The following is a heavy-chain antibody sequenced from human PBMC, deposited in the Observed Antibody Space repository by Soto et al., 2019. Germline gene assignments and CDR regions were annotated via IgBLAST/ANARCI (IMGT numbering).Heavy chain of an antibody. CDR3: ARGLVLYYYYGMDV. CDR1: GGSINSYY. V-gene: IGHV4-59*01. Sequence: SETLSLTCTVSGGSINSYYWSWIRQPPGKGLEWIGYIYYSGSTNYNPSLESRVTMSVDTSKNQFSLKLRSVTAADTAVYYCARGLVLYYYYGMDVWGQGTTVTVSS. CDR2: IYYSGST. D-gene: IGHD2-15*01. J-gene: IGHJ6*02.